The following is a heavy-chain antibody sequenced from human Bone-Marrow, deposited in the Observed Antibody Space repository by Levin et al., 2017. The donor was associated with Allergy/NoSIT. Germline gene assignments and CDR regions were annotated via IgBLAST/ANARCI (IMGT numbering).Heavy chain of an antibody. Sequence: GGSLRLSCAASGFTFSSYWMSWVRQAPGKGLEWVANIKQDGSEKYYVDSVKGRFTISRDNAKNSLYLQMNSLRAEDTAVYYCARDYQASLWGMDVWGQGTTVTVSS. CDR3: ARDYQASLWGMDV. CDR1: GFTFSSYW. J-gene: IGHJ6*02. D-gene: IGHD1-26*01. CDR2: IKQDGSEK. V-gene: IGHV3-7*01.